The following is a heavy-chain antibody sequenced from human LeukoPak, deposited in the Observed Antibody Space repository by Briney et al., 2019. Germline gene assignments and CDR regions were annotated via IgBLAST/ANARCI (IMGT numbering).Heavy chain of an antibody. Sequence: SETLSLTCTVSDGSLSGSSFFWGFWVWIRQSPGKGLEWIGSIYNSGSTYYNPSLKSRVTISVDTSNNQFSLNLSSVTVADTAVYYCARDVGRGNWNYDSYMDVWGKGTTVTVSS. V-gene: IGHV4-39*07. CDR1: DGSLSGSSFF. J-gene: IGHJ6*03. D-gene: IGHD1-20*01. CDR3: ARDVGRGNWNYDSYMDV. CDR2: IYNSGST.